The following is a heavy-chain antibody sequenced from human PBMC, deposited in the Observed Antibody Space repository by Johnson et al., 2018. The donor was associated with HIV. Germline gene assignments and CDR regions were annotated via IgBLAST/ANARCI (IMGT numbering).Heavy chain of an antibody. J-gene: IGHJ3*02. CDR1: GFTFSDYY. CDR3: ARALLIAARLGAFDI. Sequence: QVQVLESGGGVVQPGRSLRLSCAASGFTFSDYYMSWIRQAPGKGLEWVAVIWYDGSNKYYADSVKGRFTISRDNSKNTLYLQMNSLRAEDTAVYYCARALLIAARLGAFDIWGQGTMVTVSS. CDR2: IWYDGSNK. D-gene: IGHD6-6*01. V-gene: IGHV3-33*08.